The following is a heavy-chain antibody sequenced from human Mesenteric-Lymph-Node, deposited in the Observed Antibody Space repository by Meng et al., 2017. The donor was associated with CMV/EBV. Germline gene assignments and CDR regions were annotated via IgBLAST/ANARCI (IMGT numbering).Heavy chain of an antibody. D-gene: IGHD2-2*01. V-gene: IGHV4-59*01. J-gene: IGHJ3*02. Sequence: SETLSLTCTVSGGSISSYYWNWIRQPPGKGLEWIGYIYYSGSTNYNPSLRRRVTMSVDTSQNQFSMELRSVTAADTAVYYCARDREGQYLYSTVFFDALDIWGQGKMVTVSS. CDR1: GGSISSYY. CDR3: ARDREGQYLYSTVFFDALDI. CDR2: IYYSGST.